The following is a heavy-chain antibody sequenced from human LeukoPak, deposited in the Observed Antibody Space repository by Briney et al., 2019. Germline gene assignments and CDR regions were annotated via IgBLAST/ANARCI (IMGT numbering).Heavy chain of an antibody. D-gene: IGHD3-10*02. Sequence: SGGSLRLSCATSGFTFSSYAMSWVRQAPGKGLEWVSTVSGGGGSTWYADSVKGRFTISRDNSKNTLYLQMNSLRAEDTAVYYCATYVRGGFDYWGQGTLVTVSS. CDR1: GFTFSSYA. J-gene: IGHJ4*02. CDR3: ATYVRGGFDY. CDR2: VSGGGGST. V-gene: IGHV3-23*01.